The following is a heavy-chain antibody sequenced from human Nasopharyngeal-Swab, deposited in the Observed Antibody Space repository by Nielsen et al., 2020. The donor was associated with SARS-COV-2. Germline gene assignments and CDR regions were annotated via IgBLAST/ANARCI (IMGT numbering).Heavy chain of an antibody. CDR1: GFTFSSYA. CDR2: ISGSGGST. J-gene: IGHJ3*02. V-gene: IGHV3-23*01. CDR3: AKDRVGARWLQLLGAFDI. D-gene: IGHD5-24*01. Sequence: GGSLRLSCAASGFTFSSYAMSWVRQAPGKGLEWVSAISGSGGSTYYADPVKGRFTISRDNSKNTLYLQMNSLRAEDTAVYYCAKDRVGARWLQLLGAFDIWGQGTMVTVSS.